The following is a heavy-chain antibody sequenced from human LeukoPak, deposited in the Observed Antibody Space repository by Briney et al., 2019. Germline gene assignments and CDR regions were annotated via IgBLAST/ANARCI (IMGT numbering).Heavy chain of an antibody. J-gene: IGHJ3*02. V-gene: IGHV1-69*05. CDR1: GGTFSSYA. D-gene: IGHD2-21*02. CDR3: ARDSCGGDCYPGSYAFDI. CDR2: IIPIFGTA. Sequence: ASVKVSCKASGGTFSSYAISWVRQAPGQGLEWMGGIIPIFGTANYAQKFQGRVTITTDESTSTAYMELSSLRSEDTAVYYCARDSCGGDCYPGSYAFDIWGQGTMVTVS.